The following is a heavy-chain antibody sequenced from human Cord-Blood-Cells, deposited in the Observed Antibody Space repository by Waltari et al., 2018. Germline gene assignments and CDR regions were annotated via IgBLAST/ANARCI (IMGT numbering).Heavy chain of an antibody. V-gene: IGHV1-69*01. D-gene: IGHD7-27*01. J-gene: IGHJ4*02. Sequence: QVQRVQSGAEVKKPGSSVKSSCKASGGTFSSYAISWGRQAPGQGLEWMVGIIPIFGTANYAQKFQGRVTITADESTSTAYMELSSLRSEDTAVYYCASNWGNTGLDYWGQGTLVTVSS. CDR1: GGTFSSYA. CDR2: IIPIFGTA. CDR3: ASNWGNTGLDY.